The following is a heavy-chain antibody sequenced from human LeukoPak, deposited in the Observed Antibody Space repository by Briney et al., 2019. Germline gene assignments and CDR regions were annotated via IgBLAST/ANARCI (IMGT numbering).Heavy chain of an antibody. V-gene: IGHV4-59*01. Sequence: SETLSLTCTVSGDSINSYYWNWIRQPPGKGLEWIGYIYYSGRTDYNPSLKSRVTISVDTSKHQFSLKLKSLTAADTAVYFWGRGRWLPNAFDIWGQGTRVTVFS. J-gene: IGHJ3*02. CDR1: GDSINSYY. CDR3: GRGRWLPNAFDI. CDR2: IYYSGRT. D-gene: IGHD5-24*01.